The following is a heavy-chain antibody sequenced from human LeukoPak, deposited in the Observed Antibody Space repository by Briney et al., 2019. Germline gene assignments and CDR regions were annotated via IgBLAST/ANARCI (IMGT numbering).Heavy chain of an antibody. CDR1: GYTFTGYY. V-gene: IGHV1-2*02. J-gene: IGHJ4*02. D-gene: IGHD5-18*01. CDR3: ARSDMDTFGS. Sequence: GASVKVSCKASGYTFTGYYMHWVRQAPGQGLEWMGWINPKSGDTNYAQKFQGRVTMTRDTSICTAYMELSKLRSEDTAVYYCARSDMDTFGSWGQGILVTVSS. CDR2: INPKSGDT.